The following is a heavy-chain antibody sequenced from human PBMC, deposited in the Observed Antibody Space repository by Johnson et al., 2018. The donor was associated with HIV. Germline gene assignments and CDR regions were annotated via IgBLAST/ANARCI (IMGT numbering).Heavy chain of an antibody. CDR1: GLTFDDYG. CDR2: INWNGGST. V-gene: IGHV3-20*04. D-gene: IGHD3-22*01. CDR3: AWGSSGYYYRAFDI. J-gene: IGHJ3*02. Sequence: VQLVESGGGVVRPGGSLRLSCAASGLTFDDYGMSWVRQAPGKGLEWVSGINWNGGSTGYADSVKGRFTISRDNAKNSLYLQMNSLRAEDTALYYCAWGSSGYYYRAFDIWGQGTMVTVSS.